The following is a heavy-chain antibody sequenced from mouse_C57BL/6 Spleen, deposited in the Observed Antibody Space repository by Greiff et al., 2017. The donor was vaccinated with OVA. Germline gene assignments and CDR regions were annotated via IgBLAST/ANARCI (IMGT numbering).Heavy chain of an antibody. V-gene: IGHV1-54*01. CDR2: INPGSGGT. CDR3: ARSYDYVFDY. D-gene: IGHD2-4*01. Sequence: QVQLQQSGAELVRPGTSVKVSCKASGYAFTNYLIEWVKQRPGQGLEWIGVINPGSGGTNYNEKFKGKATLTADKSSSTAYMQLSSLTSEDSAVYFCARSYDYVFDYWGQGTTLTVSS. J-gene: IGHJ2*01. CDR1: GYAFTNYL.